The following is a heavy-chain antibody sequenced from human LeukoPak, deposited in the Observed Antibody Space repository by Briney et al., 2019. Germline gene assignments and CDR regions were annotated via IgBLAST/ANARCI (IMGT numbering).Heavy chain of an antibody. Sequence: GGSLRLSCAASGSAFSRSWIHWVRQAPGQGLVWVSHINNDATRTTYADSVRGRFTISRDNAKNRVSLQMNSLRAEDTAVYYCASDGAYAMAVWGQGTTVTVSS. CDR1: GSAFSRSW. CDR2: INNDATRT. V-gene: IGHV3-74*01. D-gene: IGHD1-26*01. CDR3: ASDGAYAMAV. J-gene: IGHJ6*02.